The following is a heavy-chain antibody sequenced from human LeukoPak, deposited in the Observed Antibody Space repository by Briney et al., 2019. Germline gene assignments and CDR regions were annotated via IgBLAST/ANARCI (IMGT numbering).Heavy chain of an antibody. Sequence: ASVKVSCKASGYTFTSYYMHWVRQAPGQGLEWMGIINPSGGSTSYAQKFQGRVTMTRDMSTSTVYMELSSLRSEDTAVYYCARDHEMATIFSSDTTIYYWGQGTLVTVSS. CDR2: INPSGGST. V-gene: IGHV1-46*01. D-gene: IGHD5-24*01. CDR3: ARDHEMATIFSSDTTIYY. J-gene: IGHJ4*02. CDR1: GYTFTSYY.